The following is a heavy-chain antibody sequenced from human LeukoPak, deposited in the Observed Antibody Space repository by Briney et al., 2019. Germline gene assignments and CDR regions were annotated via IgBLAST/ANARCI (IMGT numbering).Heavy chain of an antibody. V-gene: IGHV1-18*01. Sequence: ASVKVSCQASGYTLTSYGISWVRQAPGQELEWMGWISAYNGNTNYAQKLQGRVTMTTHTSTSTAYMELRSLRSDDTAVYYCARERGRYSNYYYGMDVWGQGTTVTVSS. CDR2: ISAYNGNT. CDR3: ARERGRYSNYYYGMDV. CDR1: GYTLTSYG. D-gene: IGHD4-11*01. J-gene: IGHJ6*02.